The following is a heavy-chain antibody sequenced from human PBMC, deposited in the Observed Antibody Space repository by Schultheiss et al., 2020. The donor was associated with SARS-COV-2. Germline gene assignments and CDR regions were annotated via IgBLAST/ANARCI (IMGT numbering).Heavy chain of an antibody. V-gene: IGHV3-66*01. CDR2: IYSGGST. CDR1: GFTFSSYA. CDR3: ARVDTESYYYYGMDV. J-gene: IGHJ6*02. Sequence: GGSLRLSCAASGFTFSSYAMSWVRQAPGKGLEWVSVIYSGGSTYYADSVKGRFTISRDNSKNTLYLQMNSLRAEDTAVYYCARVDTESYYYYGMDVWGQGTTVTVSS. D-gene: IGHD5-18*01.